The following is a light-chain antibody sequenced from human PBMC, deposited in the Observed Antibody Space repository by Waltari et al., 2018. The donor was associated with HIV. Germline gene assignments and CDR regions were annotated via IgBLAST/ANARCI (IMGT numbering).Light chain of an antibody. J-gene: IGKJ1*01. Sequence: EIVMTQSPATLSVSPGQRVTLSCRASQNIGANLAGYQQRPGQPPRLLIHGASSRDPGIPARFTGRGTGTDFTRQISNLQSDDSGVYYCQQYLDWPPWTFGQGTKV. CDR2: GAS. CDR1: QNIGAN. CDR3: QQYLDWPPWT. V-gene: IGKV3D-15*01.